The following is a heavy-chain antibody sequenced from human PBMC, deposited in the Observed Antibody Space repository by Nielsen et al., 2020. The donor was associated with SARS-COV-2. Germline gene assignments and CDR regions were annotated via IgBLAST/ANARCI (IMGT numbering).Heavy chain of an antibody. CDR1: GGTFSSYA. CDR3: ARAGEPRYYDSSGYSYYGMDV. CDR2: IIPIFGTA. D-gene: IGHD3-22*01. J-gene: IGHJ6*02. V-gene: IGHV1-69*13. Sequence: SVKVSCKASGGTFSSYAISWVRQAPGQGLEWMGGIIPIFGTANYAQKFQGRVTITADESTSTAYMELSSLRSEDTAVYYCARAGEPRYYDSSGYSYYGMDVWGQGTMVTVSS.